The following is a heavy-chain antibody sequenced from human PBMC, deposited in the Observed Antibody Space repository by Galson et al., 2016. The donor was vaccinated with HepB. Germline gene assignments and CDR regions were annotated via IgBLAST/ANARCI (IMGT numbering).Heavy chain of an antibody. V-gene: IGHV3-53*01. CDR2: IYSDGST. CDR1: TFTVSSHY. CDR3: ARDHKRYYGMDV. Sequence: SLRLSCAASTFTVSSHYMSWVRQPPGRGLEWVSLIYSDGSTYYADSVAGRFTISRNSATNTVFLQMKRLRVEDTGVYFCARDHKRYYGMDVWGQGTTVTVSS. J-gene: IGHJ6*02.